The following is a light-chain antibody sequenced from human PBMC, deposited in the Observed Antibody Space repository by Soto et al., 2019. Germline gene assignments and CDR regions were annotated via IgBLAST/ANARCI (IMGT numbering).Light chain of an antibody. CDR2: QIS. V-gene: IGKV2-24*01. CDR1: QSLVHSDGNTY. Sequence: DIVMTQTPLSSPVTLGQAASISCRSSQSLVHSDGNTYLSWLHQRPGQPPRLLIYQISKRLSGVPDRFSGSGAGTSFTLKISRVEAQDVGIYFCMQSLQLRTFGQGTKVDIK. J-gene: IGKJ1*01. CDR3: MQSLQLRT.